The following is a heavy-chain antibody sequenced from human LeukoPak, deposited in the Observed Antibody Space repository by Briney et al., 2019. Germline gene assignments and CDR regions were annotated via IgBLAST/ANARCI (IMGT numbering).Heavy chain of an antibody. CDR2: IYTSGST. J-gene: IGHJ4*02. Sequence: SETLSLTCAVYGGSFSGYYWSWIRQPAGKGLEWIGRIYTSGSTNYNPSLKSRVTISVDTSKNQFSLKLSSVTAADTAVYYCARGTRYYGLDYWGQGTLVTVSS. V-gene: IGHV4-59*10. CDR3: ARGTRYYGLDY. D-gene: IGHD3-10*01. CDR1: GGSFSGYY.